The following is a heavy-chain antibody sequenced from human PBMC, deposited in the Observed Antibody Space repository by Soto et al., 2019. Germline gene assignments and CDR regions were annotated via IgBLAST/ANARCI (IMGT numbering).Heavy chain of an antibody. J-gene: IGHJ5*02. CDR2: ISAYSGNT. V-gene: IGHV1-18*01. Sequence: ASVKVSCKASGYIFTSYGISWVRQAPGQGLEWMGWISAYSGNTNYAQKLQGRVTMTTDTSTSTAYMGLRSLRSDDTAVYYCARVLRSNPNYYDSSGDSWFDPWG. CDR1: GYIFTSYG. D-gene: IGHD3-22*01. CDR3: ARVLRSNPNYYDSSGDSWFDP.